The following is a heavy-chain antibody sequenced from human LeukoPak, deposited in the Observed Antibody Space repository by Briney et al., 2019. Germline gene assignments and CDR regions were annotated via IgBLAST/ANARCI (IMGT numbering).Heavy chain of an antibody. CDR2: IYYGGST. D-gene: IGHD3-22*01. V-gene: IGHV4-59*01. Sequence: SETLSLTCTVSGGSISSYYWSWIRQPPGKGLEWIGYIYYGGSTNYNPSLKSRVTISVDTSKNQFSLKLSSVTAADTAVYYCARDQFPHYYDSSTYDAFDIWGQGTMVTVSS. CDR1: GGSISSYY. J-gene: IGHJ3*02. CDR3: ARDQFPHYYDSSTYDAFDI.